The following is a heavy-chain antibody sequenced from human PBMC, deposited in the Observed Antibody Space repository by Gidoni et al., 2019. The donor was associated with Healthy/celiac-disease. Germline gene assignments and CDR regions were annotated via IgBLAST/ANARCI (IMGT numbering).Heavy chain of an antibody. J-gene: IGHJ3*02. D-gene: IGHD4-17*01. CDR3: ARVRGGHVYGDYGDAFDI. Sequence: PGKGLEWIGYIYYSGSTYYNPSLKSRVTISVDTSKNQFSLKLSSVTAADTAVYYCARVRGGHVYGDYGDAFDIWGQGTMVTVSS. V-gene: IGHV4-31*02. CDR2: IYYSGST.